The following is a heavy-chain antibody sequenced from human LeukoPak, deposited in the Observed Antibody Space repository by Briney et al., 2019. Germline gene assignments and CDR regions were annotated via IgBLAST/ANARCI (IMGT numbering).Heavy chain of an antibody. CDR3: ARDQERGYSYGYSDY. D-gene: IGHD5-18*01. CDR1: GFTFSSYG. V-gene: IGHV3-33*01. CDR2: IWYDGSNK. J-gene: IGHJ4*02. Sequence: GRSLRLSCAASGFTFSSYGMHWVRQAPGKGLEWAAVIWYDGSNKYYADSVKGRFTISRDNSKNTLYLQMNSLRAEDTAVYYCARDQERGYSYGYSDYWGQGTLVTVSS.